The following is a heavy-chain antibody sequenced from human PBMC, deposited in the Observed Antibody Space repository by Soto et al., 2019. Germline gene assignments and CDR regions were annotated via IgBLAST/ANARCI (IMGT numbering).Heavy chain of an antibody. V-gene: IGHV4-39*01. CDR3: ARHRRAVADPLAY. CDR2: INYSGST. J-gene: IGHJ4*02. CDR1: GGSIRNTIYY. D-gene: IGHD6-19*01. Sequence: SETLSLTCTVSGGSIRNTIYYWGWIRQPPGKGLEWIGSINYSGSTHYNPSLKTRVTITVDPSKSQFCLNLTSVTPADTSVYYCARHRRAVADPLAYWGQGTVVTVSS.